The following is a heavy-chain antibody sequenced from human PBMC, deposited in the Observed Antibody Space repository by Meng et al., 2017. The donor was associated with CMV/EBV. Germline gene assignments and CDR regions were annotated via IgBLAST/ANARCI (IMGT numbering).Heavy chain of an antibody. V-gene: IGHV4-34*01. CDR3: ARGRNRAARPWGY. Sequence: SETLSLTCAVYGGSFSGYYWSWIRQPPGKGLEWIGEINHSGSTNYNPSLKSRVTISVDTSKNQFSLKLSSVTAADTAVYYCARGRNRAARPWGYWGQGTLVTVS. CDR2: INHSGST. J-gene: IGHJ4*02. CDR1: GGSFSGYY. D-gene: IGHD6-6*01.